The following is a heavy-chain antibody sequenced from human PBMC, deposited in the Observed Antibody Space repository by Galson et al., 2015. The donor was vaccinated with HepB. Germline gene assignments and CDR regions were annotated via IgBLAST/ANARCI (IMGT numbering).Heavy chain of an antibody. D-gene: IGHD2-2*01. CDR3: AKEDGQNLVVLPNTRRSLGFGYGMDV. Sequence: SLRLSCAASGFTLSGYGMHWVRQAPGKGLEWVAVISYDGSNKYYGDSVRGRFTISRDNSKNTLYVQMNSLRAEDTAVYYCAKEDGQNLVVLPNTRRSLGFGYGMDVWGQGTTATVSS. J-gene: IGHJ6*02. V-gene: IGHV3-30*18. CDR2: ISYDGSNK. CDR1: GFTLSGYG.